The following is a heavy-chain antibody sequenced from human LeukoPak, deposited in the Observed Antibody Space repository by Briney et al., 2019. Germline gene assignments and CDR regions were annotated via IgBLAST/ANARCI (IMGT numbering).Heavy chain of an antibody. J-gene: IGHJ3*02. D-gene: IGHD3-3*01. Sequence: GGSLRLSCAASGFTFDDYAMHWVRQAPGKGLEWVAVISYDGSNKYYADSVKGRFTISRDNSKNTLYLQMNSLRAEDTAVYYCARDSTILGSIRAFDIWGQGTMVTVSS. V-gene: IGHV3-30-3*01. CDR2: ISYDGSNK. CDR3: ARDSTILGSIRAFDI. CDR1: GFTFDDYA.